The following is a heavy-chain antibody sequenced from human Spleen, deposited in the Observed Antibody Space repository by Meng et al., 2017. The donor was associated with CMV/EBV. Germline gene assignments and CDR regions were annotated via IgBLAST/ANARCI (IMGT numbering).Heavy chain of an antibody. CDR2: IKSEESST. V-gene: IGHV3-74*01. D-gene: IGHD5-12*01. J-gene: IGHJ2*01. CDR3: ARDMTEGYSSWYFDL. CDR1: GVTFSSYW. Sequence: SGVTFSSYWMHWVRQEPGKGMVWVSRIKSEESSTGYGDSVKGRFTISRDNAKNTLYLQMNSLRADDTAVYYCARDMTEGYSSWYFDLWGRGTLVTVSS.